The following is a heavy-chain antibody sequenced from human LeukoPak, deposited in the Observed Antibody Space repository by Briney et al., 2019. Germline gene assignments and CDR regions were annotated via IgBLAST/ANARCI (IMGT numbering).Heavy chain of an antibody. V-gene: IGHV1-2*06. CDR1: GYTFSNYG. D-gene: IGHD1-26*01. J-gene: IGHJ4*02. CDR2: INPNSGGT. Sequence: GASVKVSCKASGYTFSNYGISWVRQAPGQGLEWMGRINPNSGGTTYAQRFQGRVTMTRDTSISTGYMEMSRLRSDDTAVYYCVRDVSGSYDYWGQGTLVTVSS. CDR3: VRDVSGSYDY.